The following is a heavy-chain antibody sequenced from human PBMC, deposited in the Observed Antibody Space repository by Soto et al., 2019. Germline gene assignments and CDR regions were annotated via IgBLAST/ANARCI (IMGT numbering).Heavy chain of an antibody. Sequence: SVKVSCKTSGGTFSSYAISWVRQAPGQGLEWMGGIIPIFGTANYAQKFQGRVTITADESTSTAYMELSSLRSEDTAVYYCARDGIAAAGYNWFDPWGQGTLVTVSS. D-gene: IGHD6-13*01. CDR2: IIPIFGTA. J-gene: IGHJ5*02. CDR3: ARDGIAAAGYNWFDP. CDR1: GGTFSSYA. V-gene: IGHV1-69*13.